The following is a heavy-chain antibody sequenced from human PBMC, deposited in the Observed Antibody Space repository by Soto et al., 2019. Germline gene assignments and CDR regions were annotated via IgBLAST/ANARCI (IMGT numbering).Heavy chain of an antibody. J-gene: IGHJ4*02. V-gene: IGHV3-23*01. CDR3: AKRGSGSYYID. D-gene: IGHD1-26*01. CDR2: ISGSGGST. CDR1: EFTFSCYA. Sequence: EVQLLESGGGLVQPGGSLRLSCAASEFTFSCYAMSGVRQAPGKGLEWVSVISGSGGSTYYAESVKGRFTISRDNSKNTLYLQMNSLRAEDTAVYYCAKRGSGSYYIDWGQGTLVTVSS.